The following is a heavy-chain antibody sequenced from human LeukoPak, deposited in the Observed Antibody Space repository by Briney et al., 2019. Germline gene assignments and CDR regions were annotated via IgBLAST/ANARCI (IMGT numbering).Heavy chain of an antibody. CDR1: GYSFTSYW. V-gene: IGHV5-51*01. CDR2: IYPGDSDT. J-gene: IGHJ6*03. D-gene: IGHD3-22*01. Sequence: GESLKISCKGSGYSFTSYWIGWVRQMPGKGLEWMGIIYPGDSDTRYSPSFQGQVTISADKSISTAYLQWSSLKASDTAMYYCARANYYDSSGNYYYYMDVWGKGTTVTVSS. CDR3: ARANYYDSSGNYYYYMDV.